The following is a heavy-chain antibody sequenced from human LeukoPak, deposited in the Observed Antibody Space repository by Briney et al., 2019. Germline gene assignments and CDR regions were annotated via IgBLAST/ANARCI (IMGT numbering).Heavy chain of an antibody. D-gene: IGHD6-19*01. Sequence: RASVKVSCKASGYTFTGYYMHWVRQAPGQGLEWMGIINPSGGSTSYAQKFQGRVTMTRDTSTSTVYMELSSLRSEDTAVYYCSLTVAESSVDYWGQGTLVTVSS. CDR2: INPSGGST. CDR3: SLTVAESSVDY. CDR1: GYTFTGYY. J-gene: IGHJ4*02. V-gene: IGHV1-46*03.